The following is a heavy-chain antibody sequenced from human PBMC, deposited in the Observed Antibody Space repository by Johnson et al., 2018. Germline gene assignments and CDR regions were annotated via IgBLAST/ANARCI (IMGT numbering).Heavy chain of an antibody. CDR3: AKTYLDHSGVYYFAS. V-gene: IGHV3-74*02. J-gene: IGHJ4*02. D-gene: IGHD1-26*01. Sequence: VQLVESGGGFVQPGGSLRLSCAASGFIISGYWMNWVRQVPGKGLMWVARINPAATITTYADFVEGPFTISRDNSKNTLYLQMNRLRAEDTAVYYCAKTYLDHSGVYYFASWGQGTLVTVSS. CDR1: GFIISGYW. CDR2: INPAATIT.